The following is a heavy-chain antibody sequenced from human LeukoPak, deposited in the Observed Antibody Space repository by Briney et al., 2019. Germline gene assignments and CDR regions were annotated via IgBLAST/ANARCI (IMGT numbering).Heavy chain of an antibody. CDR2: IYYSGST. CDR3: ASGKSGYSDY. V-gene: IGHV4-59*12. Sequence: PSETLSLTCTVSGGSISSYYWSWIRQPPGKGLEWIGYIYYSGSTNYNPSLKSRVTISVDTSKNQFSLKLSSVTAADTAVYYCASGKSGYSDYWGQGTLVTVSS. J-gene: IGHJ4*02. D-gene: IGHD3-22*01. CDR1: GGSISSYY.